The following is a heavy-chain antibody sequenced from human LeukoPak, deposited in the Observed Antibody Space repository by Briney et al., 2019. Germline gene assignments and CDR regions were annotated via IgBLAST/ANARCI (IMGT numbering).Heavy chain of an antibody. V-gene: IGHV3-20*04. CDR1: GFTFDDYG. CDR3: ASLSYGRLYCYFDY. CDR2: INWNGGST. Sequence: PGGSLRLSCAASGFTFDDYGMSWVRQAPGKGLEWVSGINWNGGSTGYADSVKGRFTISRDNAKNSLYLQMNSLRAEDTAVYYCASLSYGRLYCYFDYWGQGTLVTVSS. J-gene: IGHJ4*02. D-gene: IGHD2-8*02.